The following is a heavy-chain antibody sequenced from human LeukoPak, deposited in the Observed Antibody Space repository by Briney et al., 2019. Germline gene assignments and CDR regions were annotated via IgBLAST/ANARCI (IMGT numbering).Heavy chain of an antibody. V-gene: IGHV3-21*01. CDR1: GFTFSSYT. Sequence: GGSLRLSCAASGFTFSSYTMNWVRQAPGKGLEWVSSISGSSSYIYYADSVKGRFTISRDNAKNSLYLQMNSLRAEDTAVYYCARVPMWNYYDSVGWGQGTLVTVSS. CDR3: ARVPMWNYYDSVG. CDR2: ISGSSSYI. D-gene: IGHD3-22*01. J-gene: IGHJ4*02.